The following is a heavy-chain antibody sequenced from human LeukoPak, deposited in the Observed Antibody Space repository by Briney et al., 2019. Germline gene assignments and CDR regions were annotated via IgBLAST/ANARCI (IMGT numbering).Heavy chain of an antibody. Sequence: PGGSLRLSCAASGFTFSSYAMSWVRQAPGKGLEWVSAISGSGGSTYYADSVKGRFTISRDNSKNTPYLQMNSLRAEDTAVYYCAKGDYYYDSSGYYFDYWGQGTLVTVSS. CDR3: AKGDYYYDSSGYYFDY. V-gene: IGHV3-23*01. D-gene: IGHD3-22*01. J-gene: IGHJ4*02. CDR1: GFTFSSYA. CDR2: ISGSGGST.